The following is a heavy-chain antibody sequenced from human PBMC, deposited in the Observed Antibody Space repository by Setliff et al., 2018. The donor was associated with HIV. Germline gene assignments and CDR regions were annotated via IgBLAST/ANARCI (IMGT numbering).Heavy chain of an antibody. CDR2: IKSKADGGAT. V-gene: IGHV3-15*01. Sequence: GGSLRLSCAVSGITFGNAWMSWVRQAPGKGLEWVGRIKSKADGGATDYASPVKGRFTISREDSKNTLYLHMNSLKTEDTAVYYCTTDVLSYYNFLVGYYKFDYWGQGTLVTVSS. D-gene: IGHD3-9*01. CDR3: TTDVLSYYNFLVGYYKFDY. J-gene: IGHJ4*02. CDR1: GITFGNAW.